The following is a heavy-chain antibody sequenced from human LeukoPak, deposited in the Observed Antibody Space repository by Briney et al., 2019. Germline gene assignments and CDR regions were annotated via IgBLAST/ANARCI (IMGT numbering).Heavy chain of an antibody. CDR2: IYYSGST. J-gene: IGHJ5*02. Sequence: SETLSLTRTVSGGSISSYYWSWIRQPPGKGLEWIGYIYYSGSTNYNPSLKSRVTISVDTSKNQFSLKLSSVTAADTAVYYCASGGPAASNWFDPWGQGTLVTVSS. CDR3: ASGGPAASNWFDP. D-gene: IGHD2-2*01. V-gene: IGHV4-59*01. CDR1: GGSISSYY.